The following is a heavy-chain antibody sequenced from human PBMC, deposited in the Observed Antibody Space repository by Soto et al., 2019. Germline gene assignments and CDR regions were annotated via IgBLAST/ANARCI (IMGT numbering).Heavy chain of an antibody. D-gene: IGHD3-3*01. J-gene: IGHJ3*02. CDR1: GFTFSSSA. Sequence: GSLRFSCVASGFTFSSSAMYLVREASGKRMEWVGRIRSKANSYATAYAASVKGRFTISRDDSKNTAYLQMNSLKTEDTAVYYCTRQEGDFWSGYYSGRAFDIWGQGTMVTVSS. V-gene: IGHV3-73*01. CDR3: TRQEGDFWSGYYSGRAFDI. CDR2: IRSKANSYAT.